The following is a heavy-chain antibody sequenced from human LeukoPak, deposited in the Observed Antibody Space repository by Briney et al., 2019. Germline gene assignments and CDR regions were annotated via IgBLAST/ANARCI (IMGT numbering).Heavy chain of an antibody. D-gene: IGHD3-22*01. V-gene: IGHV3-53*01. CDR2: IYSGGST. CDR1: GFTVSSNY. Sequence: PGGSLRLSCAASGFTVSSNYMSWVRQAPGKGLEWVSVIYSGGSTHYADSVKGRFTISRDNSKNTLYLQMNSLRAEDTAVYYCARAPSTYYYDSSGYAFDYWGQGTLVTVSS. CDR3: ARAPSTYYYDSSGYAFDY. J-gene: IGHJ4*02.